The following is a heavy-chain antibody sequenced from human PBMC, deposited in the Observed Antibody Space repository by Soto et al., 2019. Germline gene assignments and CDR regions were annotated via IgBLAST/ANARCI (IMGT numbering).Heavy chain of an antibody. CDR2: MNPNSGNT. V-gene: IGHV1-8*01. J-gene: IGHJ6*03. CDR1: GYTFTSYD. D-gene: IGHD2-2*01. CDR3: ARARKKYFSSTSCYAGVGYYYYYMDV. Sequence: ASVKVSCKASGYTFTSYDINWVRQATGQGLEWMGWMNPNSGNTGYAQKFQGRVTMTRNTSISTAYMELSSLRSEDTAVYYCARARKKYFSSTSCYAGVGYYYYYMDVWGKGTTVTVSS.